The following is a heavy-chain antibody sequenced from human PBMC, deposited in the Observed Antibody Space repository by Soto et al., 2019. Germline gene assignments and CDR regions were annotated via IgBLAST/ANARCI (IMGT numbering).Heavy chain of an antibody. Sequence: GGSLRLSCAASGFTFSSYSMNWVRQAPGKGLEWVSYISSSSSTIYYADSVKGRFTISRDNAKNSLYLQMNSLGDEDTAVYYCARDIVVVVAATAGEHNWFDPWGQGTLVTVSS. CDR1: GFTFSSYS. D-gene: IGHD2-15*01. V-gene: IGHV3-48*02. CDR3: ARDIVVVVAATAGEHNWFDP. CDR2: ISSSSSTI. J-gene: IGHJ5*02.